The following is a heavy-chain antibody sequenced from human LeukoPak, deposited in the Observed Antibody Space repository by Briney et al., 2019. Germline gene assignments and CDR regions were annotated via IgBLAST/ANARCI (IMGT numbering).Heavy chain of an antibody. CDR2: MNPNSGNT. V-gene: IGHV1-8*03. CDR1: VYTFTSYD. Sequence: GASVNVSFKASVYTFTSYDINWVRQATGQGLEWMGWMNPNSGNTGYAQKFQGRVTITRNTSISTAYMELSSLRSEDTAVYYCARVTEYYDFWSGYYTEHFDYWGQGTLVTVSS. CDR3: ARVTEYYDFWSGYYTEHFDY. J-gene: IGHJ4*02. D-gene: IGHD3-3*01.